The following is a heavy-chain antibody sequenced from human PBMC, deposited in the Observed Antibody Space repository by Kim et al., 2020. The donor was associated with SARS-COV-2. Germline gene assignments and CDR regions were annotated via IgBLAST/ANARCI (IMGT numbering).Heavy chain of an antibody. CDR3: AREGFDILTGLGLYYYGMDV. Sequence: RVTISVDTSKNQFSLKLSSVTAADTAVYYCAREGFDILTGLGLYYYGMDVWGQGTTVTVSS. V-gene: IGHV4-30-2*05. J-gene: IGHJ6*02. D-gene: IGHD3-9*01.